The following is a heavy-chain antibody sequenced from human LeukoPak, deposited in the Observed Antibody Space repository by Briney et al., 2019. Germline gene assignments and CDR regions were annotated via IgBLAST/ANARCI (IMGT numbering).Heavy chain of an antibody. CDR3: ARAIRAYYYYGMDV. CDR1: GGSVSSGSYY. D-gene: IGHD3-3*01. J-gene: IGHJ6*02. V-gene: IGHV4-61*01. Sequence: SETLSLTCTVSGGSVSSGSYYWSWIRQPPGKGLEWIGYIYYSGSTNYNPSLKSRVTISVDTSKNQFSLKLSSVTAADTAVYYCARAIRAYYYYGMDVWGQGTTVTVSS. CDR2: IYYSGST.